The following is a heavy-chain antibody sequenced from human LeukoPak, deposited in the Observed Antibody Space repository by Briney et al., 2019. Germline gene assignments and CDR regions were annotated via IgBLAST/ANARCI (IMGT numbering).Heavy chain of an antibody. CDR2: IYYGGST. CDR1: GGSISSGGYY. D-gene: IGHD2-8*01. J-gene: IGHJ6*02. CDR3: ARDLGYSTNYYGMDV. Sequence: PSETLSLTCTVSGGSISSGGYYWSWIRQHPGKGLEWIGYIYYGGSTYYNPSLKSRVTISVDTSKNQFSLKLSSVTAADTAVYYCARDLGYSTNYYGMDVWGQGTTVTVSS. V-gene: IGHV4-31*03.